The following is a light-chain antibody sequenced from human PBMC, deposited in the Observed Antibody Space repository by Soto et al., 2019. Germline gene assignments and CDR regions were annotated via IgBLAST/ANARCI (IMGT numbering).Light chain of an antibody. Sequence: DIQMTQSPSSLSASVGDRVTITCQASQDIRQNLNWYQQKPGKVPKLLIHDASNVETGVPSRFSGSGSGTDFPFTISSLQAGDFATYYCQQYEGVPLITFGPGTKVDMK. CDR1: QDIRQN. J-gene: IGKJ3*01. CDR2: DAS. V-gene: IGKV1-33*01. CDR3: QQYEGVPLIT.